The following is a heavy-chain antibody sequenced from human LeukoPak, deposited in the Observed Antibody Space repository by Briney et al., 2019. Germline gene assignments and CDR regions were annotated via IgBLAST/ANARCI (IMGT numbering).Heavy chain of an antibody. D-gene: IGHD6-6*01. CDR3: AKWKYSNSGIDDY. J-gene: IGHJ4*02. Sequence: GGSLRLSCEASGFTFNTYTMNWVRQAPGKGLEWVSYISGSSGIIDYADSVRGRFTISRDNSKNMLYLQMNSLRAEDTAVYYCAKWKYSNSGIDDYWGQGTLVTVSS. CDR1: GFTFNTYT. V-gene: IGHV3-48*01. CDR2: ISGSSGII.